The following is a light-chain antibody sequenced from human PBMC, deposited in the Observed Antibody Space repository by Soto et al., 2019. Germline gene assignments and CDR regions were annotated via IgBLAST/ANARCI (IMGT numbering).Light chain of an antibody. CDR2: DVS. V-gene: IGLV2-14*03. J-gene: IGLJ1*01. CDR3: SSYTSSSSYV. Sequence: QSALTQPASVSGSTGQSITISCTGTSSDVGGYNSVSWYQHYPGKTPELMIHDVSNRPSGVSNRFSGSKSGNTASLTISGLQAEDEADYYCSSYTSSSSYVFGSGTKVTVL. CDR1: SSDVGGYNS.